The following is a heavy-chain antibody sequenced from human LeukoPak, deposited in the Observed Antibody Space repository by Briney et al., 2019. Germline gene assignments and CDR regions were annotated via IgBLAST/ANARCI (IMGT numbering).Heavy chain of an antibody. D-gene: IGHD3-22*01. J-gene: IGHJ4*02. CDR1: GFTFSSYS. CDR2: ISSSSSYI. V-gene: IGHV3-21*04. Sequence: GGSLRLSCAASGFTFSSYSMNWVRQAPGKGLEWVSSISSSSSYIYYADSVKGRFTISRDNSKNTLYLQMNSLRAEDTAVYYCAKRASYYYDSSGYYPLDYWGQGTLVTVSS. CDR3: AKRASYYYDSSGYYPLDY.